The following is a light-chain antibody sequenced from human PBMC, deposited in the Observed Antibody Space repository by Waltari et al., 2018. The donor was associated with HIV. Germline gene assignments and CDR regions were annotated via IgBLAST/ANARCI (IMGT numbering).Light chain of an antibody. CDR3: MQALHTPFM. Sequence: DVLLTQSPVSLAVTPGESASISCKSSQSLIHKNGKNYLDWYVKKPGQTPQLLMYMSSNLAAGVPVRFSGSGSGTEFTLKISRVEAEDVGLYYCMQALHTPFMFGHGTRLEI. CDR1: QSLIHKNGKNY. V-gene: IGKV2-28*01. CDR2: MSS. J-gene: IGKJ5*01.